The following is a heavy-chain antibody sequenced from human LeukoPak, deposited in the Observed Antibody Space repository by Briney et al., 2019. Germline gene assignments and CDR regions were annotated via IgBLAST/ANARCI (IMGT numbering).Heavy chain of an antibody. D-gene: IGHD2-15*01. V-gene: IGHV3-21*01. CDR2: ISSSSSYI. Sequence: GSLRLSCAASGFTFSSYSMNWVRQAPGKGLAWVSSISSSSSYIYYADSVKGRFTISRDNAKNSLYLQMNSLRAEDTAVYYCARDYCSGGSCYLYGYWGQGTLVTVSS. CDR3: ARDYCSGGSCYLYGY. J-gene: IGHJ4*02. CDR1: GFTFSSYS.